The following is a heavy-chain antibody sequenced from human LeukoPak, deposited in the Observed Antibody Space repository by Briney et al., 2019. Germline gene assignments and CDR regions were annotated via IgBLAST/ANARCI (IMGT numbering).Heavy chain of an antibody. CDR2: IYYSGST. J-gene: IGHJ4*01. Sequence: SETLSLTCTVSGGSINSYYWSWIRKRPGQGLEWIGYIYYSGSTNYNPSLKSRVTISRDTSKNQFSLKLRSVTAADTAVYYCTSGGMVSGDYWGHGTLVTVSP. V-gene: IGHV4-59*01. CDR1: GGSINSYY. CDR3: TSGGMVSGDY. D-gene: IGHD2-8*01.